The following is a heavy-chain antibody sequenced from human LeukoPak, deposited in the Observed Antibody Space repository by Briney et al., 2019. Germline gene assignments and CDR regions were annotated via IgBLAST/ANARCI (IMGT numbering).Heavy chain of an antibody. J-gene: IGHJ4*02. Sequence: TGGSLRLSCAASGFTFSSYAISWVRQAPGKGLEWVSGISGSGVSTYYAYYAGSVKGRLTISRDDSKNTLYLQMNSLRAEDTALYYWAKVTATTGTWYFDYWGQGTLVTVSS. D-gene: IGHD1-1*01. CDR3: AKVTATTGTWYFDY. CDR1: GFTFSSYA. V-gene: IGHV3-23*01. CDR2: ISGSGVSTYYA.